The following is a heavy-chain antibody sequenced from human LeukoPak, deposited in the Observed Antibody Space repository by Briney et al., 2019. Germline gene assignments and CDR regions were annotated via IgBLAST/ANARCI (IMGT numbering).Heavy chain of an antibody. CDR2: ISTSSSTI. Sequence: GGSLRLSCAVSGFTFSDYTMTWVRQAPGKGLEWVSYISTSSSTIYYADSVKGRFTISRDNTKNALYLQMNSLRAEDTAVYYCARVPSGYTLGYGYYYYYMDVWGKGTTVTVSS. CDR3: ARVPSGYTLGYGYYYYYMDV. J-gene: IGHJ6*03. CDR1: GFTFSDYT. V-gene: IGHV3-48*04. D-gene: IGHD5-18*01.